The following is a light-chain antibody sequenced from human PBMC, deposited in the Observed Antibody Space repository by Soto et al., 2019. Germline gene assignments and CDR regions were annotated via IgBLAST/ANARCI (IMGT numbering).Light chain of an antibody. Sequence: DIQMTQSPSTLSASVGDRVTITCRASQSFSSWLAWYQQKPGKAPKLLIYDASSLESGVPSRFSGSLSGTEFTRTISSLQPDDSATYYCQEYNSYSVTFGQGTKLEIK. CDR2: DAS. J-gene: IGKJ2*01. CDR3: QEYNSYSVT. CDR1: QSFSSW. V-gene: IGKV1-5*01.